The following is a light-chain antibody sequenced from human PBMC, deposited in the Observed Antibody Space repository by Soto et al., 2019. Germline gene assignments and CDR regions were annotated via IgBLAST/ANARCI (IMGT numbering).Light chain of an antibody. CDR2: KAS. V-gene: IGKV1-5*03. CDR1: QSISSW. J-gene: IGKJ1*01. Sequence: DIQMTQSPSTLSASVGDRVTITCRASQSISSWLAWYQQKPGKAPKLLIYKASSLESGVPSRFSGGGSGTEFTLTIASLQPDDFATYYCQQYNIYSWTFGQGTKVEIK. CDR3: QQYNIYSWT.